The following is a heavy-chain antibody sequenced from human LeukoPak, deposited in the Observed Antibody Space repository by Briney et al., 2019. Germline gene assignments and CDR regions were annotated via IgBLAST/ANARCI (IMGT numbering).Heavy chain of an antibody. J-gene: IGHJ4*02. CDR3: ARGRDWAYDY. D-gene: IGHD3/OR15-3a*01. CDR2: INHSGST. CDR1: GGSFSGYY. Sequence: PSETLSLTCAVYGGSFSGYYWSWIRQPPGKGLEWIGEINHSGSTNYNPSLKSRVTISVDTSENQFSLKLSSVTAADTAVYYCARGRDWAYDYWGQGTLVTVSS. V-gene: IGHV4-34*01.